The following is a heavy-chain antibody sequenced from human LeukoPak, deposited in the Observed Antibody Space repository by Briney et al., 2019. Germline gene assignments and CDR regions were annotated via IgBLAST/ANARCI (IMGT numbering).Heavy chain of an antibody. J-gene: IGHJ4*02. D-gene: IGHD3-10*02. Sequence: SETLSLTCTVSGGSISSGDYYWSWIRQPPGKGLEWIGYIYYSGSTYYNPSLKSRVTISVDTSKNQFSLKLSSVTAADTAVYYCARDQIQVWYMVGRFDYWGQGTLVSVSS. CDR1: GGSISSGDYY. CDR2: IYYSGST. V-gene: IGHV4-30-4*08. CDR3: ARDQIQVWYMVGRFDY.